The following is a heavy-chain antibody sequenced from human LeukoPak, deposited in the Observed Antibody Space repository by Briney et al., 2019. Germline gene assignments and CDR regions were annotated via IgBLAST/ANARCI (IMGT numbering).Heavy chain of an antibody. CDR2: IIPIFGTA. Sequence: SVKVSCKASGGTFSSYAISWVRQAPGQGLEWMGGIIPIFGTANYAQKFQGRVTITTDESTSTAYMELSSLRSEDTAVYYCAVHSLGTDQTNYFGYWGQGTLVTVSS. CDR1: GGTFSSYA. D-gene: IGHD3-16*01. CDR3: AVHSLGTDQTNYFGY. V-gene: IGHV1-69*05. J-gene: IGHJ4*02.